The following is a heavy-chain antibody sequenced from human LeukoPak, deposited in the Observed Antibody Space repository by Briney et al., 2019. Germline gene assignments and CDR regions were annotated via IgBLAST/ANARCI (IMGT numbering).Heavy chain of an antibody. V-gene: IGHV3-21*01. CDR2: ISSSSSYI. CDR3: VRDGVFGRYFYHYMDV. J-gene: IGHJ6*03. Sequence: GGSLRLSCAASGFTFSSYSMNWVRQAPGKGLEWVSSISSSSSYIYYADSVKGRFTISRDNAKNSLYLQMNNLRPEDTAVYFCVRDGVFGRYFYHYMDVWGKGTTITVS. D-gene: IGHD3-10*01. CDR1: GFTFSSYS.